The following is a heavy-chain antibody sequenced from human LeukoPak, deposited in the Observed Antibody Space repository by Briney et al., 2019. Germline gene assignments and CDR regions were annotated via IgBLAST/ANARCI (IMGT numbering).Heavy chain of an antibody. J-gene: IGHJ4*02. V-gene: IGHV3-66*01. CDR2: IYSGGST. CDR3: ARDTFDYFDY. Sequence: GGSLRLSCAASGFTVSSNYMSWVRQAPGKGLEWVSVIYSGGSTYYADSVKGRFTISRDNSKNTLYLQMNGLRAEDTAVYYCARDTFDYFDYWGQGTLVTVSS. CDR1: GFTVSSNY.